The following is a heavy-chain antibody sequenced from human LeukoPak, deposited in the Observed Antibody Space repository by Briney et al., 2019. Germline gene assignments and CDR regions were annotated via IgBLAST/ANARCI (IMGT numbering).Heavy chain of an antibody. CDR1: GGTSSSYA. CDR3: AYLSTQSLWFGDANWFDP. V-gene: IGHV1-69*13. D-gene: IGHD3-10*01. J-gene: IGHJ5*02. Sequence: ASVKVSCKASGGTSSSYAITWVRQAPRQGLEWMGGIIPLYGTAKYAQKFQGRVTITADETTSTAYMVLRSLISDDTAVYYCAYLSTQSLWFGDANWFDPWGQGTLVTVSS. CDR2: IIPLYGTA.